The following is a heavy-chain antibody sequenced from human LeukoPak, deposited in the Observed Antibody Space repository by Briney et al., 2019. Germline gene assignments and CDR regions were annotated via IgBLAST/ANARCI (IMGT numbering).Heavy chain of an antibody. D-gene: IGHD3-10*01. CDR1: GFTFSSYS. CDR3: AREGRVTMVQGGGIN. CDR2: ISSSSSYI. V-gene: IGHV3-21*01. Sequence: PGGSLRLSCAASGFTFSSYSMNWVRQAQGKGLEWVSSISSSSSYIYYADSVKGRFTISRDNAKNSLYLQMNSLRAEDTAVYYCAREGRVTMVQGGGINWGQGTLVTVSS. J-gene: IGHJ4*02.